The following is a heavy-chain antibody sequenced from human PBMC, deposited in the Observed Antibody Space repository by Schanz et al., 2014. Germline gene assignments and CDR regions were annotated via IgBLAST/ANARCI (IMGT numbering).Heavy chain of an antibody. D-gene: IGHD3-10*01. J-gene: IGHJ4*02. V-gene: IGHV1-69*02. CDR1: GGTFSSYT. CDR2: IIPVLNIA. Sequence: QLQLVQSGAEVKKPGSSVKVSCKLSGGTFSSYTISWMRQAPGQGLEWMGKIIPVLNIATYAQRFQGRVSITADTSTNTAYMELSSLTSEDTAVHYCGRGRGFYDYWGQGTLVTVSS. CDR3: GRGRGFYDY.